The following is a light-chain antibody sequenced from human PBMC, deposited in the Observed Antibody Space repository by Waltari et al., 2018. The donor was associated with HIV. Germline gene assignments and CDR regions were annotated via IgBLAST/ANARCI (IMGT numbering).Light chain of an antibody. J-gene: IGLJ1*01. Sequence: QSVLTQPPSASGAPGQRVTIACTWSSPNNGAGYDVHWSQQLPETAPKVLIYGNSNRPSGVPDRFSGSKSGTSASLAITGLQAEDEADYYCQSYDSNLSGATVFGTGTKVTVL. CDR2: GNS. CDR3: QSYDSNLSGATV. V-gene: IGLV1-40*01. CDR1: SPNNGAGYD.